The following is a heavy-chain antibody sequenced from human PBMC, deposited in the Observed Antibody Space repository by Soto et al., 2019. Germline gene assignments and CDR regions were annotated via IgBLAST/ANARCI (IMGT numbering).Heavy chain of an antibody. D-gene: IGHD6-13*01. CDR2: IYPGDSDT. J-gene: IGHJ4*02. Sequence: EVQLVQSGAEVKKPGESLQISCKGSGYSFTSYWIGWVRQMPGKGLEWMGIIYPGDSDTRYSPSFQGQVTISADKSISTAYLQWSSLKASDTAMYYCARHPPPPSIAAAGNYYFDYWGQGTLVTVSS. CDR3: ARHPPPPSIAAAGNYYFDY. V-gene: IGHV5-51*01. CDR1: GYSFTSYW.